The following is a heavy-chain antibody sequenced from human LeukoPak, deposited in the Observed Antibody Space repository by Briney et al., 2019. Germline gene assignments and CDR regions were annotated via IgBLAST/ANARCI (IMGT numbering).Heavy chain of an antibody. CDR2: ISYDGSNK. CDR1: GFTFSSYG. J-gene: IGHJ4*02. D-gene: IGHD6-19*01. V-gene: IGHV3-30*18. Sequence: GRSLRLSCAASGFTFSSYGMHWVRQAPGKGLEGGAVISYDGSNKYYADSVKGRFTICRDNSKKTLYQQMNSLRAEDTAVYYCAKSDSGWPNYFDYWGQGTLVTVSS. CDR3: AKSDSGWPNYFDY.